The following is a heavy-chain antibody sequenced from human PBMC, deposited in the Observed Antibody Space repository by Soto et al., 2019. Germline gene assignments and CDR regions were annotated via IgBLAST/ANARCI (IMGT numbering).Heavy chain of an antibody. J-gene: IGHJ4*02. V-gene: IGHV3-72*01. D-gene: IGHD3-3*01. CDR1: GFTLSDHY. Sequence: EVQLVESGGGLVQPGGSLRLSCAASGFTLSDHYLDWVRQAPGKGLEWVGRSRNRVKSFTTAYAASVRGRFTFSRDDSTNSLSLQMNSLKTDDTAVYYCARASTPDSTGYDYWGQGTLVTVSS. CDR3: ARASTPDSTGYDY. CDR2: SRNRVKSFTT.